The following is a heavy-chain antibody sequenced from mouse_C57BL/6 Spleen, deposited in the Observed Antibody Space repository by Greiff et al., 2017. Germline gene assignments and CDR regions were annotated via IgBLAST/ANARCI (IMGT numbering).Heavy chain of an antibody. CDR3: ARTDYSNYSFAY. J-gene: IGHJ3*01. D-gene: IGHD2-5*01. CDR1: GYAFTNYL. Sequence: QVQLQQSGAELVRPGTSVKVSCKASGYAFTNYLIEWVKQRPGQGLEWIGVINPGSGGTNYNEKFKGKATLTADKSSSTAYMQLSSLTSEDSAVYFCARTDYSNYSFAYWGQGTLGTVSA. V-gene: IGHV1-54*01. CDR2: INPGSGGT.